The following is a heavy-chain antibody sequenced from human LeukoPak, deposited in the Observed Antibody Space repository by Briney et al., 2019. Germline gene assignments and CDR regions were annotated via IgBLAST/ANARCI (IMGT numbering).Heavy chain of an antibody. CDR3: ARDNSVGDNAWWFDP. CDR2: FDPEDGET. J-gene: IGHJ5*02. D-gene: IGHD1-26*01. Sequence: ASVKVSCKVSGYTVSELSMHWVRQAPGKGLEWMGGFDPEDGETIYAQNFQGRVTMTRDMSTSTDYMELSSLRSEDTAIYYCARDNSVGDNAWWFDPWGQGTLVTVSS. V-gene: IGHV1-24*01. CDR1: GYTVSELS.